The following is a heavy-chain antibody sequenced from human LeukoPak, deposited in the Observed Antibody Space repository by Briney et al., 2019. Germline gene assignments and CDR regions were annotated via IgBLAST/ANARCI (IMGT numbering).Heavy chain of an antibody. V-gene: IGHV4-39*01. D-gene: IGHD1-26*01. CDR2: MFYSGST. CDR3: ARQGSSPNWFDP. CDR1: GDSISGGAFY. Sequence: PSETLSLTCTVSGDSISGGAFYWGWVRQSPGKGLEWIGSMFYSGSTHFNPSLESRITMSLDTSKNQFSLRLSLMTAADTGVYYCARQGSSPNWFDPWGQGTLVTVPS. J-gene: IGHJ5*02.